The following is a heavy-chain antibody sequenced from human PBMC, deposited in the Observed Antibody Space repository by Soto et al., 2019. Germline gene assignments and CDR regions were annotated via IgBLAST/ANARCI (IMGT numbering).Heavy chain of an antibody. CDR3: AINVVPAATSFDY. CDR1: GGSFSGYY. CDR2: INHSGST. Sequence: SETLSLTCAVYGGSFSGYYWSWIRQPPGKGLEWIGEINHSGSTNYNPSLKSRVTISVDTSKNQFSLKLSSVTAADTAVYYCAINVVPAATSFDYWGQGTLVTVS. J-gene: IGHJ4*02. D-gene: IGHD2-2*01. V-gene: IGHV4-34*01.